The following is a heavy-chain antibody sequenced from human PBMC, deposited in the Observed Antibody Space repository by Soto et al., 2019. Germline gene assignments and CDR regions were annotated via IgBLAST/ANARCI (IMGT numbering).Heavy chain of an antibody. Sequence: GGSLRLSCAASGFTFSSYWMSWVRQAPGKGLEWVANIEQDGSEKYYVDSVKGRFTISRDNAKNSLYLQMNSLRAEDTAVYYCARDYDFWSGYVLDYWGQGTLVTVSS. CDR3: ARDYDFWSGYVLDY. V-gene: IGHV3-7*01. CDR1: GFTFSSYW. CDR2: IEQDGSEK. D-gene: IGHD3-3*01. J-gene: IGHJ4*02.